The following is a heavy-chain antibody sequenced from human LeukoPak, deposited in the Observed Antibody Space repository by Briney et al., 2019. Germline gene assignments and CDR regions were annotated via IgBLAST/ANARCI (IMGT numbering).Heavy chain of an antibody. CDR2: ISYDGSNK. CDR3: ARDLQEERFLEWLLHYYGMDV. CDR1: GFTFSSYA. Sequence: GGSLRLSCAASGFTFSSYAMHWVRQAPGKGLEWVAVISYDGSNKYYADSVKGRFTISRDNSKNTLYLQMNSLRAEDTAVYYCARDLQEERFLEWLLHYYGMDVWGQGTTVTVSS. V-gene: IGHV3-30-3*01. D-gene: IGHD3-3*01. J-gene: IGHJ6*02.